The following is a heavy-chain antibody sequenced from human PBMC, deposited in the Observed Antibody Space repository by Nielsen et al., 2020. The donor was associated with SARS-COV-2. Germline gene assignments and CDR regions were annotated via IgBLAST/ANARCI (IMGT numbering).Heavy chain of an antibody. CDR1: GGTNNASY. V-gene: IGHV4-59*01. CDR2: SYLSGVA. J-gene: IGHJ4*02. D-gene: IGHD3-10*01. Sequence: SETLSLTCAVSGGTNNASYFSWTPSSPGKGLDRTAHSYLSGVANYNPSLKGRVNVSVDTSKNQFSLRLSSVTAADTAVYCCARGLLLLWFGDLSKYYFEFWDPGTLVCVAS. CDR3: ARGLLLLWFGDLSKYYFEF.